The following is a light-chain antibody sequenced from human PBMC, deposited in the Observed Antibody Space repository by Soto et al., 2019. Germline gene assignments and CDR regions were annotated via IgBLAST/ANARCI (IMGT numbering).Light chain of an antibody. CDR2: GAS. CDR3: QQYYNWLGT. J-gene: IGKJ1*01. CDR1: QSVSSN. Sequence: EIVMTQSPATLSVSPGERATLSCRASQSVSSNLAWYQQKPGQAPRLLIYGASTRATGTPARFSGSGSGTEFTLTISSLQSEDFAVYYCQQYYNWLGTFGQGTEVEIK. V-gene: IGKV3-15*01.